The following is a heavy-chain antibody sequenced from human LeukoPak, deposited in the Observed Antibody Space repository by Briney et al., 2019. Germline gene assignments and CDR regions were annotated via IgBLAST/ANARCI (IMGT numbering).Heavy chain of an antibody. CDR2: INHSGST. CDR1: GGSFSGYY. J-gene: IGHJ5*02. V-gene: IGHV4-34*01. Sequence: SETLSLTCAVYGGSFSGYYWSWIRQPPGKGLEWIGEINHSGSTNYNPSLKSRVTISVDTSKNQFSLKLRSVTAADTAVYYCARGRYGSGSYYKGWFDPWGQGTLVTVSS. CDR3: ARGRYGSGSYYKGWFDP. D-gene: IGHD3-10*01.